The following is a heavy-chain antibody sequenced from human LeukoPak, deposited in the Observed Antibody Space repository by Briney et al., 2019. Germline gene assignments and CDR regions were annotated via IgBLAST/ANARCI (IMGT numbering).Heavy chain of an antibody. CDR3: ARDRRDMVRGINIVRQYHYYYMDV. J-gene: IGHJ6*03. Sequence: PSQTLSLTCTVSGGSISSNSYYWSWIRQPAGKGLEWIGRIYTSGSTNYNPSLKSRVTISVDTSKNQFSLKLSSVTAADTAVYYCARDRRDMVRGINIVRQYHYYYMDVWGKGTTVTVSS. V-gene: IGHV4-61*02. D-gene: IGHD3-10*01. CDR1: GGSISSNSYY. CDR2: IYTSGST.